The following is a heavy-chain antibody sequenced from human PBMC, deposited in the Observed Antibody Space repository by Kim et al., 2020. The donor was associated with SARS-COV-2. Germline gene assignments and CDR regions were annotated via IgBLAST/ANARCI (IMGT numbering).Heavy chain of an antibody. CDR3: ASFNYYDSSGYWDY. CDR1: GFTFSSYS. J-gene: IGHJ4*02. CDR2: ISSSSSYI. Sequence: GGSLRRSCAASGFTFSSYSMNWVRQAPGKGLEWVSSISSSSSYIYYADSVKGRFTISRDNAKNSLYLQMNSLRAEDTAVYYCASFNYYDSSGYWDYWGQGTLVTVSS. D-gene: IGHD3-22*01. V-gene: IGHV3-21*01.